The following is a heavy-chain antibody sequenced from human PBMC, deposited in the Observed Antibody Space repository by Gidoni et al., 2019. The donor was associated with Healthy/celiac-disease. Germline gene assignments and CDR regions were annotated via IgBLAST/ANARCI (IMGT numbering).Heavy chain of an antibody. D-gene: IGHD3-10*01. CDR2: ISGSGGST. Sequence: EVQLLESGGGLVQPVGSLRLSCAASGFTFSSYAMSWVRQAPGKGLEWVSAISGSGGSTYYADSVKGRFTISRDNSKNTLYLQMNSLRAEDTAVYYCAKDHPRWDGSGSYAFDIWGQGTMVTVSS. J-gene: IGHJ3*02. CDR3: AKDHPRWDGSGSYAFDI. V-gene: IGHV3-23*01. CDR1: GFTFSSYA.